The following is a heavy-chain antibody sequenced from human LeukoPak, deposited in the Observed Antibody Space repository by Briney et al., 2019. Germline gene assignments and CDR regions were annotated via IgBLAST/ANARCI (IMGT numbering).Heavy chain of an antibody. Sequence: SVKVSCKASGGTFSSYAISWVRQAPGQGLEWMGRIIPIFGTANYAQKFQVRVTITTDESTSTAYMELSSLRSEDTAVYYCARERTYGSGSYYKGFNWFDPWGQGTLVTVSS. CDR2: IIPIFGTA. CDR3: ARERTYGSGSYYKGFNWFDP. V-gene: IGHV1-69*05. CDR1: GGTFSSYA. D-gene: IGHD3-10*01. J-gene: IGHJ5*02.